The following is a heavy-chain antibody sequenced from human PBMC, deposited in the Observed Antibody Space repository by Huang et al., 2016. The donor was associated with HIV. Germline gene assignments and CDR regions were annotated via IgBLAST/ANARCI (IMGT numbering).Heavy chain of an antibody. CDR3: ASGFSYGYFDY. D-gene: IGHD5-18*01. CDR1: GFTFSDYY. V-gene: IGHV3-11*04. J-gene: IGHJ4*02. Sequence: AASGFTFSDYYMSWIRQAPGKGRELASYITGSGSTIYYEDAGKGRFTISRDNAKSSLYLQMNSLRAEGTAVYYCASGFSYGYFDYWGQGTLVTVSS. CDR2: ITGSGSTI.